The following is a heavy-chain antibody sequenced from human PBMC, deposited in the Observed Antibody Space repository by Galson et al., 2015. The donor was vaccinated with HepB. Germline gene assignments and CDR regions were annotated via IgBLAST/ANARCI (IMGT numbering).Heavy chain of an antibody. CDR1: GFTLDDYA. CDR2: INWDGSSA. D-gene: IGHD3-3*01. V-gene: IGHV3-43D*03. J-gene: IGHJ4*02. Sequence: SLRLSCAASGFTLDDYAMHWVRQAPGKGLEWVSLINWDGSSAYYAASVKGRFTISRDNSKNLVFLQMNNLRAEDTALYYCGKDRGMSALDYWGQGTLVTVSS. CDR3: GKDRGMSALDY.